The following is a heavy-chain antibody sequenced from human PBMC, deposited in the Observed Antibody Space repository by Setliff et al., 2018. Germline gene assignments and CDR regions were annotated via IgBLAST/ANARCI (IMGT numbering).Heavy chain of an antibody. J-gene: IGHJ3*02. V-gene: IGHV3-23*01. Sequence: GGSLRLSCAASGFTFSTYAMGWVRQSPGKGLEWVSGIIDGGDNRYYADSVKGRFSISRDNSKKTLYLQMSSLRAEDTAVYYCAKTHWDTWIRGAFDIWGQGTMVTVSS. D-gene: IGHD3-10*01. CDR2: IIDGGDNR. CDR1: GFTFSTYA. CDR3: AKTHWDTWIRGAFDI.